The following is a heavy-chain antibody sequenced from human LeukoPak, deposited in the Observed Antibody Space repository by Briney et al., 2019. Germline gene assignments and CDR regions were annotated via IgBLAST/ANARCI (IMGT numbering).Heavy chain of an antibody. CDR1: GFTFSSYA. J-gene: IGHJ4*02. V-gene: IGHV3-30-3*01. CDR2: ISYDGSNK. Sequence: PGGSLRLSCAASGFTFSSYAMHWVRQAPGKGLEWVAVISYDGSNKYYADSVKGRFTISRDNAKNSLYLQMNSLRAEDTAVYYCAREWARWGQGTLVTVSS. CDR3: AREWAR. D-gene: IGHD1-26*01.